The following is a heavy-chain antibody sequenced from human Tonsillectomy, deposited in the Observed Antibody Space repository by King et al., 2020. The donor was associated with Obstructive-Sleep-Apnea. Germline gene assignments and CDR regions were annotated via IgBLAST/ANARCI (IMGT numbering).Heavy chain of an antibody. Sequence: VQLVESGVGMVQPGGSLRLSCLASGFTFSNYAISWVRQAPGKGLQWVSVINNCGTTFYAGSVRGRFTISRDNSKYTLNLQVNSLRAEDTALYYCAKEGGGSGIYWIDSWGQGTLVTVSS. D-gene: IGHD3-10*01. J-gene: IGHJ4*02. CDR1: GFTFSNYA. CDR2: INNCGTT. CDR3: AKEGGGSGIYWIDS. V-gene: IGHV3-23*04.